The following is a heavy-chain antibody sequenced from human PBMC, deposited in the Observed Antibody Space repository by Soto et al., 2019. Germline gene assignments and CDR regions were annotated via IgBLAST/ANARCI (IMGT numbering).Heavy chain of an antibody. J-gene: IGHJ5*02. V-gene: IGHV1-69*02. Sequence: QVQLVQSGAEVKKPGSSVKVSCKASGGTFSSYTISWVRQAPGQGLEWMGRIIPILGIANYAQKFQGRVTMTADKSTSTAYMELSSLRSEDTAVYYCARGDDIFSFDPWGQGTLVTVSS. CDR2: IIPILGIA. CDR3: ARGDDIFSFDP. CDR1: GGTFSSYT. D-gene: IGHD3-9*01.